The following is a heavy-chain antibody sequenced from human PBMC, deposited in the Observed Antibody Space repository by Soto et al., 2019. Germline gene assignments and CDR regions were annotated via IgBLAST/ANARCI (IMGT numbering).Heavy chain of an antibody. CDR3: ARDKDRQHLGGNYYYILDV. Sequence: QVQLEQSGAEVKKPGSSVKVSCKASGGTFSNSAISWVRQAPGQGLEWMGGIMPIFRTPDYAQRFQGRVTITADEYTSTAYMELSGLRPDDTAVYYCARDKDRQHLGGNYYYILDVWGQGTTVTVSS. CDR2: IMPIFRTP. CDR1: GGTFSNSA. V-gene: IGHV1-69*12. J-gene: IGHJ6*02.